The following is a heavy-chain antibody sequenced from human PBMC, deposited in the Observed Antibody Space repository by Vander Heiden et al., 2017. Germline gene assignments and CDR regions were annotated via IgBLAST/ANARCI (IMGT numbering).Heavy chain of an antibody. J-gene: IGHJ6*02. CDR2: INPSGGST. V-gene: IGHV1-46*03. Sequence: QVQLVQSGAEVKKPGASVKVSCKAYGYTFTSYYMHWVRQAPGQGLEWMVIINPSGGSTSYAQKFQGRVTMTRDTSTSTVYMELSSLRSEDTAVYDCARGISDFCCGMDVWGQGTTVTVSS. CDR3: ARGISDFCCGMDV. CDR1: GYTFTSYY.